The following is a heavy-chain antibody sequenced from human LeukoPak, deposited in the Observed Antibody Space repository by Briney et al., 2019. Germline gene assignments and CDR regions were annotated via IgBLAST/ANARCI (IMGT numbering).Heavy chain of an antibody. CDR3: ARDSGYYDSSGYYYVHWFDP. CDR2: IYYSGST. Sequence: SETLSLTCAVYGGSFSDYYWSWIRQPPGKALEWIGYIYYSGSTNYNPSLKSRVTISVDTSKNQFSLKLSSVTAADTAVYYCARDSGYYDSSGYYYVHWFDPWGQGTLVTVSS. J-gene: IGHJ5*02. CDR1: GGSFSDYY. V-gene: IGHV4-59*01. D-gene: IGHD3-22*01.